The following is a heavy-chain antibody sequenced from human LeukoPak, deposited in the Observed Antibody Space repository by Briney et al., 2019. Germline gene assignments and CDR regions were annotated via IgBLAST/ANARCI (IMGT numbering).Heavy chain of an antibody. Sequence: PGGSLRLSCAASGFTFDDYAMHWVRQAPGKGLEWVSGISWNGGSIGYADSVKGRFTISRDNAKNSLYLQMNSLRAADMALYYCAKDSSGCNDAFDIWGQGTVVTVSS. CDR3: AKDSSGCNDAFDI. D-gene: IGHD6-19*01. CDR1: GFTFDDYA. CDR2: ISWNGGSI. V-gene: IGHV3-9*03. J-gene: IGHJ3*02.